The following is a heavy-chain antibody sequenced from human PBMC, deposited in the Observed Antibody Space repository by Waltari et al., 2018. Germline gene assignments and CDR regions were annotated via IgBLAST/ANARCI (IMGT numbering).Heavy chain of an antibody. J-gene: IGHJ4*02. Sequence: QLQLQESGPGLVKPSETLSLTCTVSGGSISRSNYYWGWIRRPPGKGLDWLASIYPSGSTYHNPSLKSRVTISVDTSKNQFSLKLTSVTAADTAVYYCARIYGSGSPIPSVDYWGQGTLVTVSS. CDR1: GGSISRSNYY. CDR3: ARIYGSGSPIPSVDY. D-gene: IGHD3-10*01. CDR2: IYPSGST. V-gene: IGHV4-39*01.